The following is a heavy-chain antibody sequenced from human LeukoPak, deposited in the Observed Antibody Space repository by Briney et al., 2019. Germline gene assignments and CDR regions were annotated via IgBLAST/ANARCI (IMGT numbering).Heavy chain of an antibody. CDR2: ISWNSGSI. CDR3: AKSLIAARTPYYFDY. V-gene: IGHV3-9*03. D-gene: IGHD6-6*01. CDR1: GFTFDDYA. Sequence: GGSLRLSCAASGFTFDDYAMHWVRQAPGKGLEWVSGISWNSGSIGYADSVKGRFTISRDNAKNSLYLQMNSLRAEDMALYYCAKSLIAARTPYYFDYWGQGTLVTVSS. J-gene: IGHJ4*02.